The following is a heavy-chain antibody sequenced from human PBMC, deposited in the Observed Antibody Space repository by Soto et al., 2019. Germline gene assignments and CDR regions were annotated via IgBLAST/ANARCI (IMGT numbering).Heavy chain of an antibody. D-gene: IGHD3-10*01. V-gene: IGHV3-23*01. CDR3: AKRRGEGYFDL. CDR1: GFTFSSYA. Sequence: EVQLLESGGGLVQPGGSLRLSCAASGFTFSSYAMSWVRQAPGKGLEWVSAIGGTSGSTYYADSVKGRFTISRDNSKNTLSLQMNSLRAEDTAVYYCAKRRGEGYFDLWGRGSLVTVSS. CDR2: IGGTSGST. J-gene: IGHJ2*01.